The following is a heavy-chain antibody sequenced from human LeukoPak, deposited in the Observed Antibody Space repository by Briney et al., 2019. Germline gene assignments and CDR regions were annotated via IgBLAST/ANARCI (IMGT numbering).Heavy chain of an antibody. CDR2: ISSDGTNT. CDR3: VVGGGIY. CDR1: GFTLSNDW. D-gene: IGHD1-26*01. Sequence: GGSLRLSCAASGFTLSNDWTHWVRQAPGKGLVWVSRISSDGTNTLYADSVKGRFTISRDNARNTLHLQMNSPRADDTAVYYCVVGGGIYWGQETLVTVS. J-gene: IGHJ4*02. V-gene: IGHV3-74*03.